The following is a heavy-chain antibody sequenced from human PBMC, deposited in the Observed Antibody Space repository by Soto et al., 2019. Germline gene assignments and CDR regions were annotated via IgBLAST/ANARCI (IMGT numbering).Heavy chain of an antibody. CDR1: GGTFSSYS. Sequence: SVKVSCKASGGTFSSYSFSWVRQAPGQGLEWMGGFSPIFGAANYAQNFLDRVTITADEFTSTVYLELSSLRSEDTAVYYCARDRYPMVRGAGGGYYYYGMDVWGQ. CDR2: FSPIFGAA. J-gene: IGHJ6*02. D-gene: IGHD3-10*01. CDR3: ARDRYPMVRGAGGGYYYYGMDV. V-gene: IGHV1-69*13.